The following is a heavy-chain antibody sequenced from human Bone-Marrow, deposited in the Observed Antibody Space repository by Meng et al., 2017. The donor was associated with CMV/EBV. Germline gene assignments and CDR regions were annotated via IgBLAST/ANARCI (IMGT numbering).Heavy chain of an antibody. CDR2: INHSGST. CDR1: GSFSVYY. V-gene: IGHV4-34*01. J-gene: IGHJ5*02. CDR3: ARCPLLWFGELLPRFDP. D-gene: IGHD3-10*01. Sequence: GSFSVYYWSWIRQPPGQGLEWIGEINHSGSTNYNPSLKSRVTISVDTSKNQFSLKLSSVTAADTAVYYCARCPLLWFGELLPRFDPWGQGTLVTVSS.